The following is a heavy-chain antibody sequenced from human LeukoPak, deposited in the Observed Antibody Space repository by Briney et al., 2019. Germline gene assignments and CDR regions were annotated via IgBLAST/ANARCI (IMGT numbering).Heavy chain of an antibody. CDR1: GFTFSSYA. Sequence: GGSLRLXCAASGFTFSSYAMSWVRQAPGKGLEWVSAISGSGGSTYYADSEKGRFTISRDNSKNTLYLQMNSLRAEDTAVYYCAKAPGVVPAASDYWGRGTLVTVSS. J-gene: IGHJ4*02. CDR3: AKAPGVVPAASDY. V-gene: IGHV3-23*01. CDR2: ISGSGGST. D-gene: IGHD2-2*01.